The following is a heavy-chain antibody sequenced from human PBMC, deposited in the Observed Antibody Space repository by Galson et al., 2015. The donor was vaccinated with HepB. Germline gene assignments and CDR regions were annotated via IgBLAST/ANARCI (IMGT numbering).Heavy chain of an antibody. V-gene: IGHV1-69*10. CDR1: GGTFSSYA. CDR3: AREAGIAAAGKPFDY. Sequence: SVKVSCKASGGTFSSYAISWVRQAPGQGLEWMGGIIPILGIANYAQKFQGRVTITADKSTSTAYMELSSLRSEDTAVYYCAREAGIAAAGKPFDYWGQGTLVTVSS. D-gene: IGHD6-13*01. J-gene: IGHJ4*02. CDR2: IIPILGIA.